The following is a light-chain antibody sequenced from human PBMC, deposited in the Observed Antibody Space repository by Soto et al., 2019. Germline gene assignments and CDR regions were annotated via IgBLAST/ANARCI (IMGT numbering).Light chain of an antibody. J-gene: IGLJ1*01. Sequence: QSALTQPASVSGSPGQSVTISCTGASSDVGAYDYVSWYQQHPGKAPKLILFEVNNRPLGVSNHFSGSKSGNTASLILSGLQADDEADYYCSSYSTTSTLVFGSGTKVTVL. CDR3: SSYSTTSTLV. V-gene: IGLV2-14*01. CDR1: SSDVGAYDY. CDR2: EVN.